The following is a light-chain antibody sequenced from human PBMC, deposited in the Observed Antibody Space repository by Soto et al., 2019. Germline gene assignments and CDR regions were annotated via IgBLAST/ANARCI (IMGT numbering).Light chain of an antibody. CDR2: DAS. J-gene: IGKJ4*01. CDR3: QQVNVYPST. Sequence: ITLTQSPSSVSASVGDRVTIACRASQGISSYLGWYQQKPGKAPNLLIYDASTLHSGVPSRFSGGGSGTDFTLTISSLQPEDFATYYCQQVNVYPSTFGGGTKVDIK. V-gene: IGKV1-9*01. CDR1: QGISSY.